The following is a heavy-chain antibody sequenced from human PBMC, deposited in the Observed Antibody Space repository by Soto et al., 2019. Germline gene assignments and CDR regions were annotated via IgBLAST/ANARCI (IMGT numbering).Heavy chain of an antibody. J-gene: IGHJ4*02. CDR2: ISLDGRNI. D-gene: IGHD2-2*02. CDR3: ARDYTRSWTPDY. V-gene: IGHV3-33*01. Sequence: QVHLVESGGGVVRPGGSLRLSCAASGFSFSNYGMHWARQAPGKGLEWVAVISLDGRNINYADSVKGRFTISRDISRNTLYLQMNSLGGEDTAVYYCARDYTRSWTPDYWGQGTLVTVSS. CDR1: GFSFSNYG.